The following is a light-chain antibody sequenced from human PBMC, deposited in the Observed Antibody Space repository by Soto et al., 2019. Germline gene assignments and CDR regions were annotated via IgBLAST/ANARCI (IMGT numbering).Light chain of an antibody. J-gene: IGLJ1*01. Sequence: SVLTQPPSASGSPGQSLTISCTGTSGDVGFYNFVSWYRQRPGKAPKLVIYEVTKRPSGVPDRFSGSKSGSTASLTVSGLQADDEAEYYCASYAGTKLFVFGSGTKVTVL. CDR3: ASYAGTKLFV. CDR2: EVT. V-gene: IGLV2-8*01. CDR1: SGDVGFYNF.